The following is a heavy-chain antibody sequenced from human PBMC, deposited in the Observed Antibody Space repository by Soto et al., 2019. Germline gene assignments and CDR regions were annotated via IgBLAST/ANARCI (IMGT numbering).Heavy chain of an antibody. V-gene: IGHV3-30-3*01. CDR3: ARDPKTSGGQHGAINFSAS. CDR2: ISYDGTNK. J-gene: IGHJ5*02. Sequence: RRIIKTPGKGPEWVALISYDGTNKFYADSVKGRLTISRDNSKSTLYLQVDSLRPEDAAVYYCARDPKTSGGQHGAINFSASWGQGTLVTVS. D-gene: IGHD1-1*01.